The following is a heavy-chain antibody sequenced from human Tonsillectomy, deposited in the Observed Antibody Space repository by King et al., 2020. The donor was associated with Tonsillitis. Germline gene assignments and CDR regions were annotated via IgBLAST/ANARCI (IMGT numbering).Heavy chain of an antibody. CDR2: ISYDEVYK. CDR3: AKEQSGAGSYYFDY. V-gene: IGHV3-30*18. CDR1: GFSFRTYG. J-gene: IGHJ4*02. D-gene: IGHD1-26*01. Sequence: VQLVESGGGVVQPGRSLRLSCAASGFSFRTYGMHWVRQAPGKGLEWVGLISYDEVYKYYADSLKGRFTISRDLSKNTLYLQMSSLGAEDTAVYYCAKEQSGAGSYYFDYWGQGTLVTVSS.